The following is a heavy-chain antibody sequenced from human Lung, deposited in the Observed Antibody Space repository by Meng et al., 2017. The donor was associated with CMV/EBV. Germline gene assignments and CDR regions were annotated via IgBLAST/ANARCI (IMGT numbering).Heavy chain of an antibody. Sequence: GGSXRLXCAASGFIFSTYAMHWVRQAPGKGLEWVAFILYDGSDKYYADSVKGRFTISRDNSKNTLYLQVSSLRPEDTAVYYCVKAHGLSTYFSLGYGLDVWXQGTXVTVAS. CDR3: VKAHGLSTYFSLGYGLDV. J-gene: IGHJ6*02. D-gene: IGHD2/OR15-2a*01. V-gene: IGHV3-30*02. CDR2: ILYDGSDK. CDR1: GFIFSTYA.